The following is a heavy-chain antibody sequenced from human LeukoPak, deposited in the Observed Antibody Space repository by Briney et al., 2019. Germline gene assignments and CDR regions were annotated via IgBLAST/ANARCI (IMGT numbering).Heavy chain of an antibody. Sequence: GGSLRLSCAASGFTFSSYWMHWVRQAPGKELVWVSRINSDGSSTSYADSVKGRFTISRDNAKNTLYLQMNSLRAEDTAVYYCARGSQYNILTGFIVGAMDDFDYWGQGTLVTVSS. D-gene: IGHD3-9*01. CDR2: INSDGSST. CDR1: GFTFSSYW. V-gene: IGHV3-74*01. J-gene: IGHJ4*02. CDR3: ARGSQYNILTGFIVGAMDDFDY.